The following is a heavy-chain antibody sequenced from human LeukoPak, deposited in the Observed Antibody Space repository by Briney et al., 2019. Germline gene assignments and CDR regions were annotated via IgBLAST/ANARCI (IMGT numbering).Heavy chain of an antibody. CDR2: ISSSSSYI. J-gene: IGHJ4*02. Sequence: PGGSLRLSCAASGFTFSSYSWNWVRQAPGKGLEWVSSISSSSSYIYYADSVKGRFTISSDNAKNSLYLQMNSLPAEDTAVYYCARARGATTVDYWGQGTLVTVSS. CDR1: GFTFSSYS. D-gene: IGHD1-26*01. V-gene: IGHV3-21*01. CDR3: ARARGATTVDY.